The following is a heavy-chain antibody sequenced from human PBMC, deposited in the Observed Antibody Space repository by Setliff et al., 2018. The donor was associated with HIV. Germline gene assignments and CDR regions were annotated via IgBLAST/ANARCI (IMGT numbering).Heavy chain of an antibody. V-gene: IGHV3-74*01. CDR1: GFTFSSYW. CDR2: IHSDGSTT. Sequence: SGGSLRLSCVVSGFTFSSYWMHWVRQAPGKGLVWVSRIHSDGSTTSYADSVKGRFIISRDNAKNTLYLQMNGLRVEDTAIYYCARDPALGCSGATCYPGAFDMWGQGTMVTVSS. D-gene: IGHD2-15*01. J-gene: IGHJ3*02. CDR3: ARDPALGCSGATCYPGAFDM.